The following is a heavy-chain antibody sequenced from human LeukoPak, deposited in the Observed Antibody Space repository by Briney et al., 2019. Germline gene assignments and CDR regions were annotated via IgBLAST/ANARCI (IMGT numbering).Heavy chain of an antibody. Sequence: GASVKVSCKASGGTFSSYAISWVRQAPGQGLEWMGRIIPIFGTANYAQKFQGRVTITSDESTSTAYMELSSLRSEDTAVYYCARDGNIGYSGYDYFDYWGQGTLVTVSS. CDR1: GGTFSSYA. D-gene: IGHD5-12*01. J-gene: IGHJ4*02. CDR3: ARDGNIGYSGYDYFDY. CDR2: IIPIFGTA. V-gene: IGHV1-69*13.